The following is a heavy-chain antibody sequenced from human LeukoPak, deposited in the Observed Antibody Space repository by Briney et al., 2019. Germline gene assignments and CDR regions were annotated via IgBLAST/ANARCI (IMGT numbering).Heavy chain of an antibody. CDR2: ISGSGGST. CDR1: GFTFSSYA. V-gene: IGHV3-23*01. CDR3: AKRVTVDYYYYGMDV. Sequence: GGSLRLSCAASGFTFSSYAMSWVRQAPGKGLVWVSTISGSGGSTYYADSVKGRFTISRDNSKNTLYLQMNSLRAEDTAVYYCAKRVTVDYYYYGMDVWGQGTTVTVSS. D-gene: IGHD4-11*01. J-gene: IGHJ6*02.